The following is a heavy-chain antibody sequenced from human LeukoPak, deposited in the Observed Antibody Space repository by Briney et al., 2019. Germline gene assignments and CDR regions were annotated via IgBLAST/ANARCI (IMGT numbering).Heavy chain of an antibody. J-gene: IGHJ5*02. CDR3: ARFSGPFGVVIPSTNNWFDP. Sequence: AASVKVSCKASGGTFSSYAISWVRQAPGQGLEWMGGIIPIFGTANYAQKFQGRVTITADESTSTAYMELSSLRSEDTAVYYCARFSGPFGVVIPSTNNWFDPWGQGTLVTVSS. V-gene: IGHV1-69*01. D-gene: IGHD3-3*01. CDR1: GGTFSSYA. CDR2: IIPIFGTA.